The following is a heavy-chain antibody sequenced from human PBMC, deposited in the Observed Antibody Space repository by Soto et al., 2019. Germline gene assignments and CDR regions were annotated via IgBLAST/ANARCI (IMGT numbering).Heavy chain of an antibody. V-gene: IGHV1-8*01. D-gene: IGHD3-3*01. Sequence: ASVKVSCKASGYTFTSYDINWVRQATGQGLEWMGWMNPNSGNTGYAQKFQGRVTMTRNTSISTAYMELSSLRSEDTAVYYCARSPKITIFGVVNIYYMDVRAKRTTVTVSS. CDR3: ARSPKITIFGVVNIYYMDV. CDR2: MNPNSGNT. J-gene: IGHJ6*03. CDR1: GYTFTSYD.